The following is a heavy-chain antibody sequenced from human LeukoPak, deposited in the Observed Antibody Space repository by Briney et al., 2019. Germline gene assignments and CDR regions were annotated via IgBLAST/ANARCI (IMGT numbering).Heavy chain of an antibody. CDR1: GYTFTSYY. Sequence: ASVKVSCEASGYTFTSYYMHWVRQAPGQGLEWMGIINPSGGSTSYAQKFQGRVTMTRDTSTSTVYMELSSLRSEDTAVYYCARGIGRDYYDSSGYLDYWGQGTLVTVSS. J-gene: IGHJ4*02. CDR3: ARGIGRDYYDSSGYLDY. CDR2: INPSGGST. V-gene: IGHV1-46*01. D-gene: IGHD3-22*01.